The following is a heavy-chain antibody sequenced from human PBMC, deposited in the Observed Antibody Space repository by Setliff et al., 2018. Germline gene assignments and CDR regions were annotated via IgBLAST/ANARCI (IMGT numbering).Heavy chain of an antibody. D-gene: IGHD6-25*01. CDR1: GGSVSSRNYY. CDR3: AREFAYTRGYYVAETSDS. CDR2: IYTSGST. V-gene: IGHV4-61*02. J-gene: IGHJ4*02. Sequence: PSETLSLTCTVSGGSVSSRNYYWTWIRQPAGKGLEWIGRIYTSGSTDYDPSLKSRVTISVDTSKNQFSLNLSSVTAADTAVYYCAREFAYTRGYYVAETSDSWGQGTLVTVSS.